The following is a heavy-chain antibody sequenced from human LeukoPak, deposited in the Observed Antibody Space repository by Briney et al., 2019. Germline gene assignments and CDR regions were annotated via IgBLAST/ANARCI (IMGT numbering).Heavy chain of an antibody. CDR2: INHSGST. J-gene: IGHJ4*02. D-gene: IGHD4-23*01. CDR1: GGSFSGYY. Sequence: SETLSLTCGVYGGSFSGYYWSWIRQPPGKGLEWIGEINHSGSTNYDPSLKSRVTISVDTSKNQFSLKLSSVTAADTAVYYCARARPSGNTGSYDYWGQGTLVTVSS. CDR3: ARARPSGNTGSYDY. V-gene: IGHV4-34*09.